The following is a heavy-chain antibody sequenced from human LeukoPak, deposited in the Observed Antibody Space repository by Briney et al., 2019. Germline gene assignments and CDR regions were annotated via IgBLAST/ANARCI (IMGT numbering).Heavy chain of an antibody. D-gene: IGHD6-13*01. CDR2: ISYDGSNK. CDR1: GFTFSSYG. CDR3: AKDLVGAAGTGYYYYGMDV. J-gene: IGHJ6*02. Sequence: GRSLRLSCAASGFTFSSYGMHWVRQAPGKGLEWVAVISYDGSNKYYADSVKGRFTISRDNSKNTLYLQMNSLRAEDTAVYYCAKDLVGAAGTGYYYYGMDVWGQGTTVTVSS. V-gene: IGHV3-30*18.